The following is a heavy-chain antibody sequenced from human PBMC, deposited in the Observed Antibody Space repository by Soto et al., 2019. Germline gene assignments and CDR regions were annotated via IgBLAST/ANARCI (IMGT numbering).Heavy chain of an antibody. CDR2: IIPIFGTA. V-gene: IGHV1-69*13. Sequence: SVKVSFKACRGPLSSYAISLVRQAPGQGLEWMGGIIPIFGTANYAQKFQGRVTITADESTSTAYMELSSLRSEDTAVYYCAKRAAAGLSGYYGMDVWGQGTTVTVSS. D-gene: IGHD6-13*01. CDR3: AKRAAAGLSGYYGMDV. J-gene: IGHJ6*02. CDR1: RGPLSSYA.